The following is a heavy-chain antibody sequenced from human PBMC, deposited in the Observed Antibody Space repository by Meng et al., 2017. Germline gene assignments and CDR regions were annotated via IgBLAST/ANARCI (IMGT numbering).Heavy chain of an antibody. Sequence: PLAAWGPGLLKPVETPSLTSAVDGGSFSGYYWSWIRQPPGKGLEWIGEINNSGRTNYNPSLKSLVTISVDTAKYQFSLKLSSVTAADTDVYSCARRRGGSSDWFDPWGQGTLVTVSS. CDR1: GGSFSGYY. J-gene: IGHJ5*02. CDR3: ARRRGGSSDWFDP. D-gene: IGHD6-6*01. CDR2: INNSGRT. V-gene: IGHV4-34*01.